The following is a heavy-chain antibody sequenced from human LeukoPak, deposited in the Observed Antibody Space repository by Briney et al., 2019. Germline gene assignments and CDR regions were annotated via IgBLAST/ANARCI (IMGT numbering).Heavy chain of an antibody. J-gene: IGHJ4*02. CDR3: TTDRGDYGIPF. CDR2: ISGSGGST. Sequence: GGSLRLSCAASGFTFSSYAMSWVRQAPGKGLEWVSAISGSGGSTYYADSVKGRFTISRDNSKNTLYLQMNSLRAEDTAVYYCTTDRGDYGIPFWGQGTLVTVSS. CDR1: GFTFSSYA. D-gene: IGHD4-17*01. V-gene: IGHV3-23*01.